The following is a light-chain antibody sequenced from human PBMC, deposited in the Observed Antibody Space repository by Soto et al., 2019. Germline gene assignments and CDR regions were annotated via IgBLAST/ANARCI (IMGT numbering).Light chain of an antibody. CDR3: AAWDDILNGYV. V-gene: IGLV1-44*01. J-gene: IGLJ1*01. CDR1: SSNIESNT. Sequence: QSVLTQPRSASGTPGQRVTISCSGSSSNIESNTVTWYQQLPGTAPKLVIYSNYDRPSGVPDRFSGSTSGTSASLVIRGLQSEDEADYYCAAWDDILNGYVFGGGTKLTVL. CDR2: SNY.